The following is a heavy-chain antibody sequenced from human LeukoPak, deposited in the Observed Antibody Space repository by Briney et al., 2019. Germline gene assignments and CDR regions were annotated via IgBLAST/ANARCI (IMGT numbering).Heavy chain of an antibody. Sequence: GESLQISCKGSGYRFSRYWITWVRQMPGKGLEWMGRIDPSDAYTNYSPSFQGQVTISADKSITTVYLQWSSLKASDTAMYYCARPSEAAAIDAFDIWGQGTMVTVSS. CDR3: ARPSEAAAIDAFDI. CDR2: IDPSDAYT. J-gene: IGHJ3*02. D-gene: IGHD2-2*01. V-gene: IGHV5-10-1*01. CDR1: GYRFSRYW.